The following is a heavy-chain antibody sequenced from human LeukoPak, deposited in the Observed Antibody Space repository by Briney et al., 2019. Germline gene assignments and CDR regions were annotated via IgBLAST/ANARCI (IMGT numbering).Heavy chain of an antibody. V-gene: IGHV3-21*01. Sequence: GGSLRLSCAASGFTFSSYWMNRVRQAPGERLEWVSSISSSSTYIYYADSVKGRFTISRDDAKNSLFLQMNSLRAEDTAVYYCARVWSDCYVTNCYISEYWGQGTLVTVSS. CDR1: GFTFSSYW. J-gene: IGHJ4*02. CDR3: ARVWSDCYVTNCYISEY. CDR2: ISSSSTYI. D-gene: IGHD3-3*01.